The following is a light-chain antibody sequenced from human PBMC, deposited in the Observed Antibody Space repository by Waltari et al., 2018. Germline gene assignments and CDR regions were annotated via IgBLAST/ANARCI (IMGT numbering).Light chain of an antibody. Sequence: DIVLTQSPGTASLSPGERVTLSFRASQSVGSSSLAWYQQKPGQAPRLVIYRASRRATGIPDRFSGSGSGTDFSLTISRLEPEDFSVYYCQQHGTLPATFGQGTKVEIK. J-gene: IGKJ1*01. CDR2: RAS. V-gene: IGKV3-20*01. CDR1: QSVGSSS. CDR3: QQHGTLPAT.